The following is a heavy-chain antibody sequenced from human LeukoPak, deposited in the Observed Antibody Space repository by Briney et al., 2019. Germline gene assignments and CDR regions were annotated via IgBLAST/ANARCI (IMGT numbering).Heavy chain of an antibody. J-gene: IGHJ4*02. CDR1: GGSFSGYY. CDR2: INHSGST. CDR3: ARGQNDSSGYYLDY. D-gene: IGHD3-22*01. V-gene: IGHV4-34*01. Sequence: SETLSLTCAVYGGSFSGYYWSWIRQPPGKGLGWIGEINHSGSTNYNPSLKSRVTISVDTSKNQFSLKLSSVTAADTAVYYCARGQNDSSGYYLDYWGQGTLVTVSS.